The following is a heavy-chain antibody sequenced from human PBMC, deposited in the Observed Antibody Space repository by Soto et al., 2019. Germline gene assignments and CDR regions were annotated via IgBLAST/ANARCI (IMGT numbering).Heavy chain of an antibody. Sequence: GASVKVSCKASGGTFSSYAISWVRQAPGQGLEWMGGIIPIFGTANYAQKFQGRVTITADKSTSTAYMELSSLRPEDTAVYYCARALKPNTYTLLLRGMDVWGQGTTVTVSS. J-gene: IGHJ6*02. CDR2: IIPIFGTA. CDR3: ARALKPNTYTLLLRGMDV. V-gene: IGHV1-69*06. CDR1: GGTFSSYA. D-gene: IGHD2-2*01.